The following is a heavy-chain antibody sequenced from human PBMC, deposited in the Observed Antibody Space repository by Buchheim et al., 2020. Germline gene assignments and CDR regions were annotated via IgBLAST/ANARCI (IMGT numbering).Heavy chain of an antibody. CDR1: GFTFYNAW. Sequence: EVQVVESGGGLVKPGGSLRLSCAGSGFTFYNAWMSWVRQAPGKGLEWVGSIKEKTDGGTADYAAPVKGRFTMSRDDSRQTMYLQMNSLKTEDTAVYYCTHDYVWDKYAYSDYWGQGTL. CDR2: IKEKTDGGTA. D-gene: IGHD3-16*01. V-gene: IGHV3-15*01. J-gene: IGHJ4*02. CDR3: THDYVWDKYAYSDY.